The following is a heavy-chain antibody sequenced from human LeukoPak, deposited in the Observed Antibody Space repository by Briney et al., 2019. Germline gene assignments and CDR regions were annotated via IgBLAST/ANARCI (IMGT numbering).Heavy chain of an antibody. CDR3: ARDSSASHAFDI. J-gene: IGHJ3*02. CDR1: GGAISSSYYY. V-gene: IGHV4-30-4*02. CDR2: IYYSGST. Sequence: SETLSLTCTVSGGAISSSYYYWAWIRQPPGKGLEWIGYIYYSGSTYYNPSLKSRVTISVDTSKNQFSLKLSSVTAADTAVYYCARDSSASHAFDIWGQGTMVTVSS. D-gene: IGHD3-22*01.